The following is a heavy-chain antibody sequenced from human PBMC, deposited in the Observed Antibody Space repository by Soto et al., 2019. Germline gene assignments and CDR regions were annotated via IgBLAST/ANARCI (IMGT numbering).Heavy chain of an antibody. V-gene: IGHV3-33*01. CDR3: ARDFIAVDGTGAFDI. CDR1: GFTFSSYG. J-gene: IGHJ3*02. Sequence: PGGSLRLSCAAAGFTFSSYGMHWVRQAPGKGLEWVAVIWYDGSNKYYADSVKGRFTISRDNSKNTLYLQMNSLRAEDTAVYYCARDFIAVDGTGAFDIWGQGTMVTVSS. CDR2: IWYDGSNK. D-gene: IGHD6-19*01.